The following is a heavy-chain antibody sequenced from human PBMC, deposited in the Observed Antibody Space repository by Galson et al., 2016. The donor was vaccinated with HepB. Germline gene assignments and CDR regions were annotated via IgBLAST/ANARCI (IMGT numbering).Heavy chain of an antibody. CDR2: IYPGDSDT. D-gene: IGHD1-1*01. Sequence: QSGAEVKKPGETLKIACGDSGYRFTNIWIGWVRQVPGMGLEWMGIIYPGDSDTRYSPSFQGQVTISFDKSINTAYLQWRSLKTSDTAMYYCVRRERSYNFGADFWGQGTLVTVSS. CDR1: GYRFTNIW. J-gene: IGHJ4*02. CDR3: VRRERSYNFGADF. V-gene: IGHV5-51*03.